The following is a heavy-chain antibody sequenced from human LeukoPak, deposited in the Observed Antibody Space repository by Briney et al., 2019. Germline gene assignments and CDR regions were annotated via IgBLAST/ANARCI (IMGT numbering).Heavy chain of an antibody. CDR3: ARDLGGYDWSDGMDV. J-gene: IGHJ6*02. D-gene: IGHD5-12*01. Sequence: PGGSLRLSCAASGFTFSSYSMNWVRQAPGKGLEWVSSISSSSSYIYYADSVKGRFTISRDNAKNSLYLQMNSLRAEDTAVYYCARDLGGYDWSDGMDVWGQGTTVTVSS. CDR2: ISSSSSYI. CDR1: GFTFSSYS. V-gene: IGHV3-21*01.